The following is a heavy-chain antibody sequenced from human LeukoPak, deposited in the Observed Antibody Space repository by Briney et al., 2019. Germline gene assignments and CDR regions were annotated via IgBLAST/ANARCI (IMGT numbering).Heavy chain of an antibody. J-gene: IGHJ4*02. D-gene: IGHD6-6*01. Sequence: SETLSLTCTVSGGSISSYYWSWIRQPPGKGLEWIGYIYYSGSTNYNPSLKSRVTMSVDTSKNQFSLKLSSVTAADTAVYYCARASRKHSYFDYWGQGTLVTVSS. CDR3: ARASRKHSYFDY. CDR1: GGSISSYY. CDR2: IYYSGST. V-gene: IGHV4-59*01.